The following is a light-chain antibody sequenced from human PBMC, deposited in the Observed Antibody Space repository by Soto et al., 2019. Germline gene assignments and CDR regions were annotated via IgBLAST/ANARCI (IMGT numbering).Light chain of an antibody. CDR2: EVN. Sequence: QSALTQPASVSLSPGQSITISCTGTSSDVGTYNLVSWYQQHPGKAPKLMIYEVNKRPSGVFNRFSGSKSGNTASLTISGLQAEDEADYYCCSYAGSGTFYVFGAGTKVTVL. J-gene: IGLJ1*01. CDR3: CSYAGSGTFYV. V-gene: IGLV2-23*02. CDR1: SSDVGTYNL.